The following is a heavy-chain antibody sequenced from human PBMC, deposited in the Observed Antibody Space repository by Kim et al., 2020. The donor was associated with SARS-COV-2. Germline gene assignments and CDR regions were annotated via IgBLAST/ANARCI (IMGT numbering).Heavy chain of an antibody. CDR3: ARHKSGEGPISPMFDP. CDR1: GFTFSSYA. D-gene: IGHD3-3*01. Sequence: GGSLRLSCAASGFTFSSYAMHWVRQAPGKGLEWVAVISYDGSNKYYADSVKGRFTISRDNSKNTLYLQMNSLRAEDTAVYYCARHKSGEGPISPMFDPWGQGTLVTVSS. J-gene: IGHJ5*02. CDR2: ISYDGSNK. V-gene: IGHV3-30-3*01.